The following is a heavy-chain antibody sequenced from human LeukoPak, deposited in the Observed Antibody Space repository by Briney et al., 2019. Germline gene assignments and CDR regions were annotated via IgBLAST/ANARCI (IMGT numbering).Heavy chain of an antibody. J-gene: IGHJ3*02. Sequence: GGSLRLSCAASGFTFSNYEMSWVRQAPGKGLEWVSYISSSGSTLYYADSVKGRFTISRDNAKNSLYLQMNSLRAEDTAVYYCARYRSDDFGAFDIWGQGTMVTVSS. V-gene: IGHV3-48*03. CDR2: ISSSGSTL. CDR3: ARYRSDDFGAFDI. D-gene: IGHD4/OR15-4a*01. CDR1: GFTFSNYE.